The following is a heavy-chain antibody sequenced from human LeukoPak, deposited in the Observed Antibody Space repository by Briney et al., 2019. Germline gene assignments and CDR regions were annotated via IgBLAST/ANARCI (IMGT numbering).Heavy chain of an antibody. Sequence: GGSLRLSCAASGFTFSTYRMHWVRQAPGKGLVWVSHVKSDGSSATYADSVKGRFTISRDNAKNTLFLQMNSLRVEDTAVYYCARGRYYLDSWGQGTLATVAS. D-gene: IGHD3-16*01. V-gene: IGHV3-74*01. CDR1: GFTFSTYR. J-gene: IGHJ4*02. CDR2: VKSDGSSA. CDR3: ARGRYYLDS.